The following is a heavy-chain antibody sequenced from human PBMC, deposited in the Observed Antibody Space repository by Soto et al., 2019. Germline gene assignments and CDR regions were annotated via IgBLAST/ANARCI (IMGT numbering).Heavy chain of an antibody. J-gene: IGHJ4*02. Sequence: GGSLRLSCAASGFTFSGAWLIWVRQAPEKGLEWVGRIKSKVDGGTTDYAAPVKGRFTISRDDSKNTLYLQMNSLKTEDTAVYYCTADIPHYTGDHVPIDYWGQGTLVTVSS. D-gene: IGHD4-17*01. CDR3: TADIPHYTGDHVPIDY. CDR2: IKSKVDGGTT. CDR1: GFTFSGAW. V-gene: IGHV3-15*01.